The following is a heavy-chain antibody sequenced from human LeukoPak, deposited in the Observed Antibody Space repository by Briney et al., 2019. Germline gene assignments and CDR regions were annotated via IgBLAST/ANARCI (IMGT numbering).Heavy chain of an antibody. CDR1: GYTFTSYY. CDR2: INPNSGGT. V-gene: IGHV1-2*02. J-gene: IGHJ4*02. CDR3: ARDRRVAALPDY. Sequence: ASVKVSCKASGYTFTSYYMHWVRQAPGQGLEWMGIINPNSGGTNYAQKFQGRVTMTRDTSISTAYMELSRLRSDDTAVYYCARDRRVAALPDYWGQGTLVTVSS. D-gene: IGHD6-19*01.